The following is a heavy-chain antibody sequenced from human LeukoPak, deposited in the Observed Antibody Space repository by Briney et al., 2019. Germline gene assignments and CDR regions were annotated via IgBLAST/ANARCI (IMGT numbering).Heavy chain of an antibody. CDR2: ISSSSSYI. CDR3: ARDANLITMIVVATELDY. Sequence: PGGSLRLSCAASGFTFSSYSMNWVRQAPGKGLEWVSSISSSSSYIYYADSVKGRFTISRDNAKNSLYLQMNSLRAEDTAVYYCARDANLITMIVVATELDYWGQGTLVTVSS. J-gene: IGHJ4*02. V-gene: IGHV3-21*01. CDR1: GFTFSSYS. D-gene: IGHD3-22*01.